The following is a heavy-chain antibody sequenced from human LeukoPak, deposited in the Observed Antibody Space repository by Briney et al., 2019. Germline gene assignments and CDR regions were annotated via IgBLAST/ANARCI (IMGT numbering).Heavy chain of an antibody. CDR3: ARATARLDCSGGSCPYYYYYYMDV. V-gene: IGHV1-69*13. CDR1: GGTFSSYA. D-gene: IGHD2-15*01. Sequence: GASVKVSCKASGGTFSSYAISWVRQAPGQGLEWMGGIIPIFGTANYAQKFQGRVTITADESTSTAYMELSSLRSEDTAVYYCARATARLDCSGGSCPYYYYYYMDVWGKGTTVTISS. J-gene: IGHJ6*03. CDR2: IIPIFGTA.